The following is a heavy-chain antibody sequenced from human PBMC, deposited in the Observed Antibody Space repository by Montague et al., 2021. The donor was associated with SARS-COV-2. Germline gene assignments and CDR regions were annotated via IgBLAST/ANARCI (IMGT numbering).Heavy chain of an antibody. CDR1: GGSISSYY. D-gene: IGHD3-10*01. Sequence: SKTLSLTCTVSGGSISSYYWSWIRQPPGKGLEWIGYIYYSGSTNXNPSLKSRVTISVDTSKNQFSLKLSSVTAADTAVYYCARARSGRLFDYWGQGTLVTVSS. CDR3: ARARSGRLFDY. CDR2: IYYSGST. J-gene: IGHJ4*02. V-gene: IGHV4-59*01.